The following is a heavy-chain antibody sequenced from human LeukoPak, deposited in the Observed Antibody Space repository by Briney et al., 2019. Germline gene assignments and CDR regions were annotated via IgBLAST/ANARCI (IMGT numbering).Heavy chain of an antibody. Sequence: SETLSLTCTVSGGSISSGCYYWSWIRQHPGKGLEWIGYIYYSGSTYYNPSLKSRVTISVDTSKNQFSLKLSSVTAADTAVYYCARVEWELHFDYWGQGTLVTVSS. CDR1: GGSISSGCYY. D-gene: IGHD1-26*01. J-gene: IGHJ4*02. CDR3: ARVEWELHFDY. V-gene: IGHV4-31*03. CDR2: IYYSGST.